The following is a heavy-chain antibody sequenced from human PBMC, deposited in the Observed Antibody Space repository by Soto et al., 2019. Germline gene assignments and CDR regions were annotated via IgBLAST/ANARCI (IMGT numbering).Heavy chain of an antibody. J-gene: IGHJ4*02. CDR3: TLRENTSRGPIY. CDR2: GYE. D-gene: IGHD6-13*01. CDR1: GFSVTTGGMT. V-gene: IGHV2-5*01. Sequence: QITLKESGPTLVKPTQTLTLTCTVSGFSVTTGGMTLGWIRQPPGKAPECLALGYEYSPSLQSRLTFTKDTSKNQVLLTMTNMDPADTATYYCTLRENTSRGPIYWGQGILVTVSS.